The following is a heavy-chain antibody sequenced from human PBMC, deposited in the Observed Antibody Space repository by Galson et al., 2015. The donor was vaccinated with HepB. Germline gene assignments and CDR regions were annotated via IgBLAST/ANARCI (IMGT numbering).Heavy chain of an antibody. J-gene: IGHJ3*02. CDR3: ARGGTMMQI. D-gene: IGHD3-22*01. CDR2: VYYSDSGNT. CDR1: GGSMNSYY. V-gene: IGHV4-59*01. Sequence: SETLSLTCTVSGGSMNSYYWRWIRQTPGKGLKGLEWIGYVYYSDSGNTTYNPSLKSRVTISVDTSKNQFSLSLNSMTAADTAVYYCARGGTMMQIWGQGTMVTVSS.